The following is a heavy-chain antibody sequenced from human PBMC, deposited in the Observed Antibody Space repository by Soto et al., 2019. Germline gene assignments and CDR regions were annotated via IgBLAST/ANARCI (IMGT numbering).Heavy chain of an antibody. CDR2: ISYDGSNK. CDR3: AREHPGIAVAHNYFDY. D-gene: IGHD6-19*01. V-gene: IGHV3-30-3*01. Sequence: GGSLRLSCAASGFTFSSYAMHWVRQAPGKGLEWVAVISYDGSNKYYADSVKGRFTISRDNSKNTLYLQMNSLRAEDTAVYYCAREHPGIAVAHNYFDYWGQGTLVTVSS. J-gene: IGHJ4*02. CDR1: GFTFSSYA.